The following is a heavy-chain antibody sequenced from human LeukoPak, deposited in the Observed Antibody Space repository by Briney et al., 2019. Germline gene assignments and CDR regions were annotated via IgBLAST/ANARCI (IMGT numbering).Heavy chain of an antibody. Sequence: SETLSLTCTVSGGSISSYYWSWIRQPPGKGLEWIGYIYYSGSTNYNPSLKSRVTISVDKSKNQFSLKLSSVTAADTAVYYCARGRAAVGTHYFDYWGQGTLVTVSS. CDR1: GGSISSYY. J-gene: IGHJ4*02. CDR2: IYYSGST. V-gene: IGHV4-59*12. D-gene: IGHD6-13*01. CDR3: ARGRAAVGTHYFDY.